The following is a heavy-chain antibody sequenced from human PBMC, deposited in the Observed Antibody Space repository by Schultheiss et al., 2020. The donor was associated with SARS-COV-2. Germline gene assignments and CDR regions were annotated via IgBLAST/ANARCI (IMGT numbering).Heavy chain of an antibody. V-gene: IGHV3-73*01. D-gene: IGHD1-26*01. CDR2: IRSKANSYAT. CDR3: TVWELQVDY. Sequence: GESLKISCAASGFTFSSYAMSWVRQASGKGLEWVGRIRSKANSYATAYAASVKGRFTISRDDSKNTAYLQMNSLKTEDTAVYYCTVWELQVDYWGQGTLVTVSS. CDR1: GFTFSSYA. J-gene: IGHJ4*02.